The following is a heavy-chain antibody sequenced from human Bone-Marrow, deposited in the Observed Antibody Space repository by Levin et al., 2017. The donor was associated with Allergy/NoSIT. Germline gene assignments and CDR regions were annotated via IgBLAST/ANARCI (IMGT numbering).Heavy chain of an antibody. CDR2: IYYSGST. D-gene: IGHD3-22*01. J-gene: IGHJ3*02. CDR1: GGSISSYY. CDR3: ARGHLALMHYYDSSGYGAFDI. Sequence: PSETLSLTCTVSGGSISSYYWSWIRQPPGKGLEWIGYIYYSGSTNYNPSLKSRVTISVDTSKNQFSLKLSSVTAADTAVYYCARGHLALMHYYDSSGYGAFDIWGQGTMVTVSS. V-gene: IGHV4-59*01.